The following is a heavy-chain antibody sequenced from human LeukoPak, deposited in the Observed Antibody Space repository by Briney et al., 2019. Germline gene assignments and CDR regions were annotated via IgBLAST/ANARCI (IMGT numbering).Heavy chain of an antibody. CDR3: AGAPNIDSFDY. CDR2: ITGSGDST. CDR1: GFIFSRFA. Sequence: GGSLRLSCVASGFIFSRFAMTWVRQAPGKGREWISTITGSGDSTYYADSVKGRFTISRDNSKNILYLQMNSLRAEDTALYYCAGAPNIDSFDYWGQGTLVTVSS. V-gene: IGHV3-23*01. J-gene: IGHJ4*02. D-gene: IGHD2/OR15-2a*01.